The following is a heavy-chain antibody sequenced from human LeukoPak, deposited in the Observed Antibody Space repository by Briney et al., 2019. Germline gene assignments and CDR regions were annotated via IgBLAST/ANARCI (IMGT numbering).Heavy chain of an antibody. CDR2: IKQDGSEK. J-gene: IGHJ4*02. D-gene: IGHD6-19*01. Sequence: GGSLRLSCAASGFTFSSYWMSWVRQAPGKGLEWVANIKQDGSEKYYVDSVKGRFTISRDNAKNSLYLQMNSLRAEDTAVYYCASQWGGWYVFFDYWGQGTLVTVSS. V-gene: IGHV3-7*01. CDR3: ASQWGGWYVFFDY. CDR1: GFTFSSYW.